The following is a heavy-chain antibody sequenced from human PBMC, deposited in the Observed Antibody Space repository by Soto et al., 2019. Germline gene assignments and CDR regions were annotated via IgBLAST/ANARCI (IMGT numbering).Heavy chain of an antibody. J-gene: IGHJ4*02. CDR1: GGSISSYY. Sequence: SETLSLTCTVSGGSISSYYWSWIRQPPGKGLEWIGYIYYSGSTNYNPSLKSRVTISVDTSKNQFSLKLSSVTAADTAVYYCARLDHWNSLEFDYSGQGTLVTVSS. V-gene: IGHV4-59*01. CDR2: IYYSGST. D-gene: IGHD1-7*01. CDR3: ARLDHWNSLEFDY.